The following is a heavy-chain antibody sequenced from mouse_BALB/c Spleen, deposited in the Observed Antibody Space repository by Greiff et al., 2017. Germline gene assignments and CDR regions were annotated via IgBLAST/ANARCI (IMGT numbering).Heavy chain of an antibody. D-gene: IGHD1-1*02. J-gene: IGHJ4*01. V-gene: IGHV4-1*02. CDR3: ERLGGGYFAMEY. CDR1: GFDFSRYW. Sequence: EVQLMESGGGLVQPGGSLKLSCAASGFDFSRYWMRWVRQAPGEGLEWIGEINPDSSTINYTPSLKDKFTISRDNAKKTLYLQMSKVRSEDTALYYCERLGGGYFAMEYGGQGTWVTVSS. CDR2: INPDSSTI.